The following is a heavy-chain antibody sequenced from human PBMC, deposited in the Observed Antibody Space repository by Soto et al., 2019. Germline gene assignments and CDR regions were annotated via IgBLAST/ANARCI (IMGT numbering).Heavy chain of an antibody. Sequence: GGSLRLSCAASGFTFSSYWMHWVRQAPGKGLVWVSHINSDGSSTTYADSVKGRFTISRDNSKNTLYLQMNSLRAEDTAVYYCARDFVVVAAAGRGSYYYYGMDVWGQGTTVTVSS. CDR3: ARDFVVVAAAGRGSYYYYGMDV. CDR1: GFTFSSYW. V-gene: IGHV3-74*01. CDR2: INSDGSST. J-gene: IGHJ6*02. D-gene: IGHD6-13*01.